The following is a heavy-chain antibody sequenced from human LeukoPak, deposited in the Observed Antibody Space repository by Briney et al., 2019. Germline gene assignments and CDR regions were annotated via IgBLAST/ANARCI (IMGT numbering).Heavy chain of an antibody. CDR3: ARGRYDGNDH. V-gene: IGHV4-34*01. CDR1: GGSFSGYY. CDR2: INHSGST. J-gene: IGHJ4*02. D-gene: IGHD3-22*01. Sequence: SETLSLTCAVYGGSFSGYYWSWIRQPPGKGLEWIGEINHSGSTNYNPSLKSRVTISVDTSKNQFSLKLSSVTAADTAVYYCARGRYDGNDHWGQGTLVTVSS.